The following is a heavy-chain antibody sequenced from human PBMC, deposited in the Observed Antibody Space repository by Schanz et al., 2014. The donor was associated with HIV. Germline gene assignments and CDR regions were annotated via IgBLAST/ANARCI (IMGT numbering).Heavy chain of an antibody. CDR1: GFTFRTHG. Sequence: VQLVESGGGLVKPGGSLRLSCAASGFTFRTHGIHWVRQAPAKGLEWVAVISYDGSIKEYADSVKGRFAISRDNSKNTVYLQMNSLRGEDSAVYYCAKVGRIYSTTWIDHWGQGTLVTVSS. J-gene: IGHJ4*02. D-gene: IGHD6-13*01. V-gene: IGHV3-30*18. CDR3: AKVGRIYSTTWIDH. CDR2: ISYDGSIK.